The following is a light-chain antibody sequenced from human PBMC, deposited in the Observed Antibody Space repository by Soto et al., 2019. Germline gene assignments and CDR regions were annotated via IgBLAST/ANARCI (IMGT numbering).Light chain of an antibody. CDR2: KDT. Sequence: SYELTQPPSVSVSPGQTARITCSGDALPKQYAYWYHQKSGQAPVLVICKDTERPSGIPERFSGSTSGTTVTLTISGVQAEDEGDYYCQSADSSATFRDVVFGGGTKLTVL. CDR3: QSADSSATFRDVV. CDR1: ALPKQY. J-gene: IGLJ2*01. V-gene: IGLV3-25*03.